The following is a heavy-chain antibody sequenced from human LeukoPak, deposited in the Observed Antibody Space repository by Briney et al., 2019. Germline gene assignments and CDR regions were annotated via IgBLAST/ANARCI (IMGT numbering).Heavy chain of an antibody. J-gene: IGHJ5*02. D-gene: IGHD3-10*01. Sequence: GGSLRLSCAASGFTFSSYWMSWVRQAPGKGLEWVANIKQDGSEKYYVDSVKGRFTISRDNPQNSLYLQMNSLRAEDTAVYYCARRLLWFGANWFDPWAQGTLVRVSS. CDR3: ARRLLWFGANWFDP. V-gene: IGHV3-7*01. CDR1: GFTFSSYW. CDR2: IKQDGSEK.